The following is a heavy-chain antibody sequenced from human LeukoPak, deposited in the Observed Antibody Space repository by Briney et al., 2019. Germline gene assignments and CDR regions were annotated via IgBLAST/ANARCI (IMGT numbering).Heavy chain of an antibody. J-gene: IGHJ4*02. CDR2: INHSGST. D-gene: IGHD5-12*01. CDR3: ARGRPPNGYDFSY. CDR1: GGSFSGYY. V-gene: IGHV4-34*01. Sequence: LSETLSLTCAVYGGSFSGYYWSWIRQPPGKGLEWIGEINHSGSTNYNPSLKSRVTISVDTSKNQFSLKLSSVTAADTAVYYCARGRPPNGYDFSYWGQGTLVTVSS.